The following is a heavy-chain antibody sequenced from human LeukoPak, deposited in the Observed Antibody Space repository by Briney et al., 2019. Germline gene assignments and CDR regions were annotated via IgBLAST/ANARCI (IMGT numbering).Heavy chain of an antibody. J-gene: IGHJ4*02. D-gene: IGHD3-10*01. CDR2: ISAYSGNT. CDR3: AIDLYYYGSGSYYNPSYYFDY. CDR1: GYTFTSYG. V-gene: IGHV1-18*01. Sequence: ASVKVSCKASGYTFTSYGISWVRQAPGQGLEWMGWISAYSGNTNYAQKLQGRVTMTTDTSTSTAYMELGSLRSDDTAVYYCAIDLYYYGSGSYYNPSYYFDYWGQGTLVTVSS.